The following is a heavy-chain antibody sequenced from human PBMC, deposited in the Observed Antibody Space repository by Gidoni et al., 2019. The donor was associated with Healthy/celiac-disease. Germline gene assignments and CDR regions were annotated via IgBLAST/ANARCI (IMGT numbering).Heavy chain of an antibody. J-gene: IGHJ6*02. V-gene: IGHV1-69*09. CDR3: ARDRDNPDSSGWLNYYYGMDV. CDR1: GGTFSSYA. D-gene: IGHD6-19*01. CDR2: IIPILGIA. Sequence: VQLVQSGAEVKKPGSSVKVSCKASGGTFSSYAIRWVRQAPGQGLEWMGRIIPILGIANDAQKFQGRVTITADKSTSTAYMELSSLRSEDTAVYYCARDRDNPDSSGWLNYYYGMDVWGQGTTVTVSS.